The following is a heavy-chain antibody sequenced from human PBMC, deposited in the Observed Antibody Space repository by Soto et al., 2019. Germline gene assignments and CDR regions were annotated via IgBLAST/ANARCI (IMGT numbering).Heavy chain of an antibody. Sequence: GASVKVSCKASGYTFTSYDINWLRQATGQGLEWMGWMNPHNGNTGYAQKFQGRVTITADASTTTAYMELSTLTFEDTAVYYCAMGHEFGGNSDAFDVRGQGTMVTVSS. CDR2: MNPHNGNT. CDR1: GYTFTSYD. V-gene: IGHV1-8*01. D-gene: IGHD2-15*01. J-gene: IGHJ3*01. CDR3: AMGHEFGGNSDAFDV.